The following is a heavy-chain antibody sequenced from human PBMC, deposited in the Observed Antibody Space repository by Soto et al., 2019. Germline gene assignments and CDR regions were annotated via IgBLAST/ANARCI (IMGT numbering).Heavy chain of an antibody. CDR2: FYNSGNT. V-gene: IGHV4-30-4*01. D-gene: IGHD3-22*01. CDR1: GGSISSGGYY. Sequence: LSLTCTVSGGSISSGGYYWSWIRQPPGKGLEWIGYFYNSGNTDYNPSLKSRVTISGDTSKNQFSLKLSSVTAADTAVYYCARGWGYYDPFEHWGQGTLVTVSS. J-gene: IGHJ4*02. CDR3: ARGWGYYDPFEH.